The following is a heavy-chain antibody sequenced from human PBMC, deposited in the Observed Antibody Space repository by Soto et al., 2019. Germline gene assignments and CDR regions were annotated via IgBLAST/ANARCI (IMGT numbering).Heavy chain of an antibody. V-gene: IGHV3-30-3*01. CDR2: ISYDGSNK. D-gene: IGHD3-22*01. CDR1: GFTFSSYA. Sequence: QVQLVESGGGVVQPGRSLRLSCAASGFTFSSYAMHWVRQAPGKGLEWVAVISYDGSNKYYADSVKGRFTISRDNSKNTLYLQMNSLRAEDTAVYYCARDGFYYYDSSGYGWYYYYGMDVWGQGTTVTVSS. CDR3: ARDGFYYYDSSGYGWYYYYGMDV. J-gene: IGHJ6*02.